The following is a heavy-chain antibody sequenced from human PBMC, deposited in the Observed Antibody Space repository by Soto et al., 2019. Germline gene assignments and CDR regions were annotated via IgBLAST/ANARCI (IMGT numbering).Heavy chain of an antibody. V-gene: IGHV1-18*01. D-gene: IGHD3-22*01. J-gene: IGHJ4*02. CDR3: TRDAGGGNYYDSSGYYVGYYFDF. CDR1: GYPFTSYG. CDR2: SSGYNGDT. Sequence: ASVKVSCKASGYPFTSYGITWVRQAPGQGLEWMGWSSGYNGDTKYAQKVQGRVTMTIDTSTSTAYMELRSLRFDDTAVYYCTRDAGGGNYYDSSGYYVGYYFDFWGQGTPVTVSS.